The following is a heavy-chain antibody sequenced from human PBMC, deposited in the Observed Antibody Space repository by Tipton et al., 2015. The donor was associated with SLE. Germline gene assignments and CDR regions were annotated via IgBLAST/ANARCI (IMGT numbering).Heavy chain of an antibody. CDR2: IYYSGNS. V-gene: IGHV4-39*07. Sequence: TLSLTCTVSGGSISTSSDYWAWIRQPPGKGLEWIGSIYYSGNSFYNPSLESRVTISVDTSKNQFSLKLSSVTAADTAVYYCARGILEPGDYWGQGTLVTVSS. J-gene: IGHJ4*02. D-gene: IGHD1-1*01. CDR1: GGSISTSSDY. CDR3: ARGILEPGDY.